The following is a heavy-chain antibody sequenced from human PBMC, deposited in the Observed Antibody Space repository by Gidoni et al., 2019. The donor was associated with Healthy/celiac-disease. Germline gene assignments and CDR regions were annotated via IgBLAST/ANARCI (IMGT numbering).Heavy chain of an antibody. J-gene: IGHJ4*02. CDR3: AKDSWYCSSTSCNPFDY. D-gene: IGHD2-2*01. Sequence: EVQLLESGGGLVQPGGSLRLSCAASGFTFSSYAMSWVRQAPGKGLEWVSAISGSGGSTYYADSVKGRFTISRDNSKNTLYLQMNSLRAEDTAVYYCAKDSWYCSSTSCNPFDYWGQGTLVTVSS. CDR1: GFTFSSYA. CDR2: ISGSGGST. V-gene: IGHV3-23*01.